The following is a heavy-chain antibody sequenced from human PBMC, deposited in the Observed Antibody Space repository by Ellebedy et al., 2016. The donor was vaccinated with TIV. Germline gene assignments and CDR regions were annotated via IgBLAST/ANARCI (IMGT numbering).Heavy chain of an antibody. V-gene: IGHV3-11*04. CDR1: GFTFSDYY. J-gene: IGHJ4*02. CDR2: ISSSGSTI. D-gene: IGHD6-19*01. Sequence: GESLKISCAASGFTFSDYYMSWIRQAPGKGLEWVSYISSSGSTIYYADSVKGRFTISRDNAKNSLYLQMNSLRAEDTAVYYCARDSLLSSGWLHFDYWGQGTLVTVSS. CDR3: ARDSLLSSGWLHFDY.